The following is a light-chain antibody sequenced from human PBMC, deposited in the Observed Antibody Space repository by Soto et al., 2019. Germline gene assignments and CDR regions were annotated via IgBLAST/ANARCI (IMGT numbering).Light chain of an antibody. J-gene: IGKJ2*01. CDR1: QSVSNS. Sequence: EIVMTQSPATLSVSPGERATLSCRASQSVSNSLAWYQQKPGQAPRLLIYDASTRATGIPARFSGSGSGTEFTLTISSLQSEDFAVYYCQQYNNWPRTFGQGTKLEIK. CDR2: DAS. CDR3: QQYNNWPRT. V-gene: IGKV3-15*01.